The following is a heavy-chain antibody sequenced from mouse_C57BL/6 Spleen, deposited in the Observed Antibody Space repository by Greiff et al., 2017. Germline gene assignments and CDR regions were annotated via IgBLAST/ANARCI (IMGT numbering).Heavy chain of an antibody. D-gene: IGHD2-1*01. J-gene: IGHJ4*01. CDR2: IWTGGGT. V-gene: IGHV2-9-1*01. Sequence: VKVEESGPGLVAPSPSLSITCTVSGFSLPSYAISWVRQPPGKGLEWLGVIWTGGGTNYNSALKSRLSISKDNSKSQVFLKMSSLQTDDTARYYCARNSAYGNYDAMDDWGQGTSVTVSS. CDR1: GFSLPSYA. CDR3: ARNSAYGNYDAMDD.